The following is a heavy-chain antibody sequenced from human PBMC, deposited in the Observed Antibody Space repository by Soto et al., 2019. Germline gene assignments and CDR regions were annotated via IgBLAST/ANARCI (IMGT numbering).Heavy chain of an antibody. CDR3: AKGDDSSSWPTIKLYYYYYYGMDV. CDR1: GFTFSSYG. CDR2: ISYDGSNK. J-gene: IGHJ6*02. Sequence: GGSLRLSCAASGFTFSSYGMHWVRQAPGKGLEWVAVISYDGSNKYYADSVKGRFTISRDNSKNTLYLQMNSLRAEDTAVYYCAKGDDSSSWPTIKLYYYYYYGMDVWGQGTTVTVSS. V-gene: IGHV3-30*18. D-gene: IGHD6-13*01.